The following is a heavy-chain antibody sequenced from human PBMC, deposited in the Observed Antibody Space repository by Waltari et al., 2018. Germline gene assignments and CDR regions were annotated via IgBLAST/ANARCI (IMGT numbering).Heavy chain of an antibody. CDR1: GFTFNNFG. J-gene: IGHJ4*02. V-gene: IGHV1-18*01. D-gene: IGHD3-16*01. Sequence: QVRLVPSGTEVKRPGASVKVSCKASGFTFNNFGFSWVRQAPGQGLEWLGWISAYSGATHYAEKFQGRVTMTTDTSTDIVYMDLRSLRSDDTAVYFCARNIMRRIDEWGQGTLLTVSS. CDR2: ISAYSGAT. CDR3: ARNIMRRIDE.